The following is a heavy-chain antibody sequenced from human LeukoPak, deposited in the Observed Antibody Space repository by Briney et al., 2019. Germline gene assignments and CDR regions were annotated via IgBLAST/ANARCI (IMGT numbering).Heavy chain of an antibody. CDR3: ARDPRIVGTPLGEAADY. V-gene: IGHV3-33*01. D-gene: IGHD1-26*01. Sequence: GGSLRLSCAASGFTFSSYGMHWVRQAPGKGLGWVAVIWYDGSNKYYADSVKGRFTISRDNSKTTLYLQMNSLRAEDTAVYYCARDPRIVGTPLGEAADYWGQGTLVTVSS. CDR2: IWYDGSNK. CDR1: GFTFSSYG. J-gene: IGHJ4*02.